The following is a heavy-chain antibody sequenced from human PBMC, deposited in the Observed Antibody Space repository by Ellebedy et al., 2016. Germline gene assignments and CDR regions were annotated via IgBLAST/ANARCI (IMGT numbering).Heavy chain of an antibody. CDR3: TTVGLDVGTPTGGRAFDS. Sequence: GGSLRLXXAASGFAFINTWMSWVRRPPGKGLEWVGRILSKKDGGTTDYASPVKGRFTISRDDSTNTLFLQMNSLKIEDTAVYYCTTVGLDVGTPTGGRAFDSWGQGTMVTVSP. D-gene: IGHD2-2*03. V-gene: IGHV3-15*01. J-gene: IGHJ3*01. CDR1: GFAFINTW. CDR2: ILSKKDGGTT.